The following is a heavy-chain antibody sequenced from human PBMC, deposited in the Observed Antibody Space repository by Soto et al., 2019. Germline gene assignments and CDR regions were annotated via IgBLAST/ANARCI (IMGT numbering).Heavy chain of an antibody. V-gene: IGHV4-30-2*01. CDR3: ARGKTNYFFDL. D-gene: IGHD3-10*01. CDR2: IYRSGST. CDR1: GGSSSRGDFS. J-gene: IGHJ4*02. Sequence: NPSETLSLTCVVSGGSSSRGDFSWTWIRQPPGKGLEWVGYIYRSGSTYYNPSLKSPVSISLDKSKNQFPLNLTSVTAADTAVYYCARGKTNYFFDLWGQGHLVTVS.